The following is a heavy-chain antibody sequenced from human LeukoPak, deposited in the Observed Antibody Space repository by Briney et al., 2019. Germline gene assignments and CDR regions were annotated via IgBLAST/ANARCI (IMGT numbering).Heavy chain of an antibody. V-gene: IGHV3-74*01. CDR2: INSDGTKT. CDR3: ASLDPFGY. CDR1: GFTFRSYE. J-gene: IGHJ4*02. Sequence: GGSLRLSCAASGFTFRSYEMHWVRLAPGKGLTWVSRINSDGTKTDYADSVKGRFTISRDNAKNTLYLQMNSLRAEDTAIYYCASLDPFGYWGQGTLVTVSS.